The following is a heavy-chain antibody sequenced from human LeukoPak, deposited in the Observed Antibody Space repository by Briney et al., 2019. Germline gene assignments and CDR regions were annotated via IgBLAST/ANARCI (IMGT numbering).Heavy chain of an antibody. CDR2: ISAYNGNT. CDR3: ARVDIVVVPAANWFDP. CDR1: GYTFTSYG. V-gene: IGHV1-18*01. Sequence: GASVKVSCKASGYTFTSYGISWVRQAPGQGLEWMGWISAYNGNTNYAQKLQGRVTMTTDTSTSTAYMELRSLRSDDTAVYYCARVDIVVVPAANWFDPWGQGTLVPVSS. J-gene: IGHJ5*02. D-gene: IGHD2-2*03.